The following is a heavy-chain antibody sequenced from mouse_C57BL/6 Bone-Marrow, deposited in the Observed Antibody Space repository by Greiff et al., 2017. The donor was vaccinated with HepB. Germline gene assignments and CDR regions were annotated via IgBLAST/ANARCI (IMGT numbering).Heavy chain of an antibody. J-gene: IGHJ3*01. CDR2: IDPSDSET. CDR3: ARGSTAWFAY. V-gene: IGHV1-52*01. Sequence: QVHVKQSGAELVRPGSSVKLSCKASGYTFTSYWMHWVKQRPIQGLEWIGNIDPSDSETHYNQKFKDKATLTVDKSSSTAYMQLSSLTSEDSAVYYCARGSTAWFAYWGQGTLVTVSA. CDR1: GYTFTSYW. D-gene: IGHD1-1*01.